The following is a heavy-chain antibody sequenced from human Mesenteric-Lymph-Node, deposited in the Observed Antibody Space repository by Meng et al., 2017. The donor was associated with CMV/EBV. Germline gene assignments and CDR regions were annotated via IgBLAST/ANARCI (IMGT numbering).Heavy chain of an antibody. Sequence: SVKVSCKASGGTFSSYAISWVRQAPGQGLEWMGGIIPIFGTANYAQKFQGRVTITTDESTSTAYMELSSLRSEDTAVYYCAREGGYGYNSYYGMDVWGQGTTVTVSS. J-gene: IGHJ6*02. D-gene: IGHD5-24*01. CDR1: GGTFSSYA. CDR3: AREGGYGYNSYYGMDV. CDR2: IIPIFGTA. V-gene: IGHV1-69*05.